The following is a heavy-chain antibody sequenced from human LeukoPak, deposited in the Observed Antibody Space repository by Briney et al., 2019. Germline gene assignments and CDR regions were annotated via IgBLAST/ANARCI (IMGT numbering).Heavy chain of an antibody. J-gene: IGHJ4*02. D-gene: IGHD3-10*01. CDR3: ARMYYGSGFDY. V-gene: IGHV4-39*07. Sequence: MASETLSLTCTVSGGSISSSSYYWGWIRQPPGKGLEWIGSIYYSGSTYYNPSLKSRVTISVDTSKNQFSLKLSSVTAADTAVYYCARMYYGSGFDYWGQGTLVTVSS. CDR1: GGSISSSSYY. CDR2: IYYSGST.